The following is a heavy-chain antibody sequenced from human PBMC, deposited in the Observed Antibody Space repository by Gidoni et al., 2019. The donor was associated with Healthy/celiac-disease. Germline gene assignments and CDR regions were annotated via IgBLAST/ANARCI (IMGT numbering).Heavy chain of an antibody. Sequence: VQPGRSLRLSCAAPGFTFSSYAMHWVRQAPGKGLEWVAVISYDASNKYYADSVKGRFTISRDNSKNTLYLQMNSLRAEDTAVYYCASVYGDSQGAFDIWGQGTMVTVSS. J-gene: IGHJ3*02. V-gene: IGHV3-30-3*01. CDR1: GFTFSSYA. CDR2: ISYDASNK. D-gene: IGHD4-17*01. CDR3: ASVYGDSQGAFDI.